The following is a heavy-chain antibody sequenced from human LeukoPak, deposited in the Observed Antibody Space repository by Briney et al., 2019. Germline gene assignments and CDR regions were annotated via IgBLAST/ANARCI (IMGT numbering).Heavy chain of an antibody. J-gene: IGHJ4*02. D-gene: IGHD5-18*01. CDR2: SSCSGSST. CDR1: GFSFSSYA. Sequence: GGSLRLSCAASGFSFSSYAMSWVRPAPGKGLEWDSVSSCSGSSTYYADSVKGRFNISRDNSKTTLYLQMNSLRAEDTAVYCCAKVSGYSYGYTGYWGQGTLVTVSS. CDR3: AKVSGYSYGYTGY. V-gene: IGHV3-23*01.